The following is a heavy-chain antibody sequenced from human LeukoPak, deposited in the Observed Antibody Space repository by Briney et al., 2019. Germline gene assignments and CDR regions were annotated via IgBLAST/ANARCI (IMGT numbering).Heavy chain of an antibody. Sequence: GGSLRLSCAASGFTFSSYAMHWVRQAPGKGLEWVAVISYDGSNKYYADSVKGRFTISRDNSKNTLYLQMNSLRAEDTAVYYCAREGLELGLDYWGQGTLVTVSS. CDR3: AREGLELGLDY. J-gene: IGHJ4*02. CDR1: GFTFSSYA. CDR2: ISYDGSNK. V-gene: IGHV3-30-3*01. D-gene: IGHD1-7*01.